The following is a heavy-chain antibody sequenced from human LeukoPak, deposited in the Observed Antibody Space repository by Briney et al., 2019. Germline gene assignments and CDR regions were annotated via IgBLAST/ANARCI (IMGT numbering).Heavy chain of an antibody. D-gene: IGHD6-19*01. CDR3: ARGRSGWPDY. CDR2: INPNSGGT. Sequence: ASVKVSCKASGYTFTGYYMHWVRQAPGQGLEWMGWINPNSGGTNYAQKFQGRVTMTRDTSISTAYMELSSLRSEDMAVYYCARGRSGWPDYWGQGTLVTVSS. V-gene: IGHV1-2*02. J-gene: IGHJ4*02. CDR1: GYTFTGYY.